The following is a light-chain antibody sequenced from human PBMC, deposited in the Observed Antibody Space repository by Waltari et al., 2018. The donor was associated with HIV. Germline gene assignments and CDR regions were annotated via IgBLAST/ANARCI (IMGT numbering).Light chain of an antibody. J-gene: IGKJ4*01. V-gene: IGKV2-28*01. Sequence: IVMTQPPFSLPVTHGAASSISCRSSQSLLHSNGQNYLNWYIPKPGQSAPLLSFWWSKRGSWVPDRFSGSGSGTDFTLKIKKVEAEDVGVYFCMQALQTPLTFGGGTKVEIK. CDR1: QSLLHSNGQNY. CDR3: MQALQTPLT. CDR2: WWS.